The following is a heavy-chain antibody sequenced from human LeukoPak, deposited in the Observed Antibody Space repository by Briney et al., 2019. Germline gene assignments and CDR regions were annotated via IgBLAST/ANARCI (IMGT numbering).Heavy chain of an antibody. J-gene: IGHJ6*03. CDR3: ARVGGGDVDTATYYMDV. V-gene: IGHV3-7*01. D-gene: IGHD5-18*01. CDR1: GFTFSSYW. Sequence: PGGSLRLSCAASGFTFSSYWMSWVRQAPGKGLEWVANIKQDGNEKYYVDSVKGRFTISRDNAKNSLYLQMNSLRAEDTAVYYCARVGGGDVDTATYYMDVWGKGTTVTVSS. CDR2: IKQDGNEK.